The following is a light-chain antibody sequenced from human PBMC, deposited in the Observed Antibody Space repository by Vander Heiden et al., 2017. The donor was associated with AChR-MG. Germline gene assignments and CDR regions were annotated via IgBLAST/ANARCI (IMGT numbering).Light chain of an antibody. Sequence: DIEMTQSPSSLSASVGDTVIISCRASQRIGTYLNWYQHKPGRAPTLLIYAASTVQSGVPSRFGGSGSGTEFTLVINKLQPEDFTTYYCQQSVTTKWSFGQGTKVEVK. J-gene: IGKJ1*01. CDR3: QQSVTTKWS. CDR2: AAS. CDR1: QRIGTY. V-gene: IGKV1-39*01.